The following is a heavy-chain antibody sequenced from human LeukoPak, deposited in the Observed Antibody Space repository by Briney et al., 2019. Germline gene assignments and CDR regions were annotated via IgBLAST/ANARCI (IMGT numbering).Heavy chain of an antibody. CDR3: AGDNWNDAQH. CDR2: IYYSGSP. CDR1: GGSITSSSYY. Sequence: SETLSLTCTVSGGSITSSSYYWGWIRQPPGKGLEWIGSIYYSGSPYYNPSLKSRLTISLDTSKTQFSLKLSSVTAADTAVYYCAGDNWNDAQHWGQGTLVTVSS. D-gene: IGHD1-20*01. V-gene: IGHV4-39*07. J-gene: IGHJ1*01.